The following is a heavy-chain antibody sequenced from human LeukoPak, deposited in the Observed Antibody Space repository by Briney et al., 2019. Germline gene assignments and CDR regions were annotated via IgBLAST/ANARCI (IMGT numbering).Heavy chain of an antibody. D-gene: IGHD6-13*01. CDR2: IYPGDSDH. Sequence: GESLKVCCKGSGYSFTSYWIGWVRQMPGKGLEWRGIIYPGDSDHRYSPSFQGQVTISADKSISTAYLQWSSLKAADTAMYYCARVFGIAADGGNFDYWGQGTLVTVPS. J-gene: IGHJ4*02. CDR3: ARVFGIAADGGNFDY. CDR1: GYSFTSYW. V-gene: IGHV5-51*01.